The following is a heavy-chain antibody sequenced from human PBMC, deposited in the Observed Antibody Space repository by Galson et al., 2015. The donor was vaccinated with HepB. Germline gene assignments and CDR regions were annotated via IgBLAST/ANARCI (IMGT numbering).Heavy chain of an antibody. CDR3: ARVWKGVVPAAILAY. D-gene: IGHD2-2*01. CDR2: IIPILGIA. CDR1: GGTFSSYT. J-gene: IGHJ4*02. V-gene: IGHV1-69*02. Sequence: SVKVSCKASGGTFSSYTISWVRQAPGQGLEWMGRIIPILGIANYAQKFQGRVTITADKSTSTAYMELSSLRSEDTAVYYCARVWKGVVPAAILAYWGQGTLVTVSS.